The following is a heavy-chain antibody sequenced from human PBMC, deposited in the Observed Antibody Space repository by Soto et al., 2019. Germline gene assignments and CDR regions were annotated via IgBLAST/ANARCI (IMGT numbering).Heavy chain of an antibody. CDR2: INHSGST. CDR3: ARGPARMYGSGSYLAVAPYYYYGMDV. D-gene: IGHD1-26*01. Sequence: PSETLSLTCAVYGGSFSGFYWSWIRQPPGKGLEWIGEINHSGSTNYNPSLKSRVTISVDTSKNQFSLKLSSVTAADTAVYYCARGPARMYGSGSYLAVAPYYYYGMDVWGQGTTVTVSS. CDR1: GGSFSGFY. V-gene: IGHV4-34*01. J-gene: IGHJ6*02.